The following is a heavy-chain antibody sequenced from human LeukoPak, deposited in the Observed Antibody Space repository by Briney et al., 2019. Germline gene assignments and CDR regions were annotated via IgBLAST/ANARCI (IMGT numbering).Heavy chain of an antibody. D-gene: IGHD4-17*01. V-gene: IGHV4-59*08. Sequence: SETLSLTCTVSGGSISSYYWSWIRQPPGKGLEWIGYIFYSGITNYNPSLKSRVTISVDTSKNQFSLKLSSVTAADTAVYYCARSALRSTQYYYYGMDVWGQGTTVTVSS. CDR1: GGSISSYY. J-gene: IGHJ6*02. CDR3: ARSALRSTQYYYYGMDV. CDR2: IFYSGIT.